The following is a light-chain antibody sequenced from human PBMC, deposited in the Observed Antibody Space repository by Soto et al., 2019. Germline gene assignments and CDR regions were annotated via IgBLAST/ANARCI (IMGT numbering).Light chain of an antibody. J-gene: IGKJ2*01. V-gene: IGKV3D-20*01. CDR3: QQYGSSPYT. Sequence: EIVLTQSPATLSLSPGESATLSCGASQSVRSSYLAWYQQKPGLAARLLIYDASSRATGIPDRFSGSGSGTDFTLTISRLEPEDFGVYYCQQYGSSPYTFGQGNKLEIK. CDR1: QSVRSSY. CDR2: DAS.